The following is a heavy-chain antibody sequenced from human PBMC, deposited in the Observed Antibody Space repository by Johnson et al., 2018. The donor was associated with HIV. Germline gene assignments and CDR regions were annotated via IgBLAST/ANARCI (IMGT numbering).Heavy chain of an antibody. CDR1: GFTLSNAW. J-gene: IGHJ3*02. D-gene: IGHD2-15*01. CDR2: ISSSGSTI. Sequence: QMLLVESGGGLVKPGGSLRLSCAASGFTLSNAWMSWVRQAPGKGLEWVSYISSSGSTIYYADSVKGRFTISRDNAKNSLYLQMNSLRAEDTAVYYCAKDGGRLRTDAFDIWGQGTMVTVSS. V-gene: IGHV3-11*01. CDR3: AKDGGRLRTDAFDI.